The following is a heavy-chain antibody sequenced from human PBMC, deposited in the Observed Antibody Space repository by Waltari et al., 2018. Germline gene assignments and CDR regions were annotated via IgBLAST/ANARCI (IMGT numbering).Heavy chain of an antibody. V-gene: IGHV1-2*02. D-gene: IGHD6-13*01. CDR1: GYTFTGYY. CDR2: INPNRGGQ. J-gene: IGHJ5*02. Sequence: QVQLVQSGAEVKKPGASVKVSCKASGYTFTGYYMHWVRQAPGQGLDGMGGINPNRGGQSYAQKFQGRVTMTRDTSIRPAYIERSRLRSDDTAVYYCARVEIRDSSSWYSPNWFDPWGQGTLVTVSS. CDR3: ARVEIRDSSSWYSPNWFDP.